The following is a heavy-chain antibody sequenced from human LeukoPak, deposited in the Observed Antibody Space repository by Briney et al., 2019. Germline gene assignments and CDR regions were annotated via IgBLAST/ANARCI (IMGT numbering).Heavy chain of an antibody. CDR2: INTEGSTT. CDR3: AKESVFDVDLEY. V-gene: IGHV3-74*03. D-gene: IGHD5/OR15-5a*01. J-gene: IGHJ4*02. Sequence: PGGSLRLSCAGSGFTFSTYWMHWVRQAPGGGLVWVSGINTEGSTTTYEDSVTVRFSFSCENDKNKVYLQMSSLRLEDTAGYDFAKESVFDVDLEYWGQGARVTVSS. CDR1: GFTFSTYW.